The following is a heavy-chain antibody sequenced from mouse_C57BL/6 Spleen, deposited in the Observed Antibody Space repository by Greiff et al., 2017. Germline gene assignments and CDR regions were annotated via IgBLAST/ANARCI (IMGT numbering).Heavy chain of an antibody. D-gene: IGHD2-2*01. Sequence: VKLQESGPGLVAPSQSLSITCTVSGFSLTSYAISWVRQPPGKGLEWLGVIWTGGGTNYNSALKSRLSISKDNSKSQVFLKMNSLQTEDTARYYCARNPPHGSWGAYWGQGTLVTVSA. V-gene: IGHV2-9-1*01. CDR1: GFSLTSYA. CDR3: ARNPPHGSWGAY. J-gene: IGHJ3*01. CDR2: IWTGGGT.